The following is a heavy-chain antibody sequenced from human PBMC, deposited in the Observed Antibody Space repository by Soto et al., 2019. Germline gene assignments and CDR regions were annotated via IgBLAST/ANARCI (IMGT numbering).Heavy chain of an antibody. CDR1: GGSISSSSYY. J-gene: IGHJ4*02. CDR3: ARHLLITSYYHILTGYYPGGSFYY. CDR2: IYYSGST. D-gene: IGHD3-9*01. V-gene: IGHV4-39*01. Sequence: QLQLQESGPGLVKPSETLSLTCTVSGGSISSSSYYWGWIRQPPGKGLEWIGSIYYSGSTYYNPSLKSRVTIYVDTSKNHYDLNLSSVTAAETAVYYCARHLLITSYYHILTGYYPGGSFYYWGQGTLVTVSA.